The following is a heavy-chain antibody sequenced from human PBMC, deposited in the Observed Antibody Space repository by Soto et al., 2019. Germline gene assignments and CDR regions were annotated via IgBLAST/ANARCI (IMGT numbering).Heavy chain of an antibody. CDR3: VKVSDVDRQELDY. D-gene: IGHD2-21*02. CDR2: IRGSGGGT. V-gene: IGHV3-23*01. CDR1: GFTFSSYA. J-gene: IGHJ4*02. Sequence: GGSLRLSCAASGFTFSSYAMSWVRQAPGKGLEWVSAIRGSGGGTYYADSVKGRFTISRDNSKNTLFLQMNSLRVEDTAVYYCVKVSDVDRQELDYWGQGTLVTVSS.